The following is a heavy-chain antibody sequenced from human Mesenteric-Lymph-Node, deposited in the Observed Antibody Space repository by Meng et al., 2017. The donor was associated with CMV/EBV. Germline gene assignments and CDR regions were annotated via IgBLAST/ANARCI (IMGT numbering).Heavy chain of an antibody. CDR1: GFTFRSYA. V-gene: IGHV3-23*01. CDR2: ISGSGSTT. Sequence: GGSLRLSCAASGFTFRSYAMSWVRQAPGKGLDWVAGISGSGSTTKYAASVEGRFTISRDNSKNTLYLQMNSLRAEDTALYYCAKDLSGASDVFDIWGQGTMVTVSS. CDR3: AKDLSGASDVFDI. J-gene: IGHJ3*02. D-gene: IGHD2/OR15-2a*01.